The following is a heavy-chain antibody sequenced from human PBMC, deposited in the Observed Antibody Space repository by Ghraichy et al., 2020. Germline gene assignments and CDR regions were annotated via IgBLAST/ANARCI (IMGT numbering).Heavy chain of an antibody. CDR2: INHSGST. V-gene: IGHV4-34*01. D-gene: IGHD6-13*01. CDR1: GGSFSGYY. CDR3: ARGYSSSWHGAYYYYGMDV. J-gene: IGHJ6*02. Sequence: SETLSLTCAVYGGSFSGYYWSWIRQPPGKGLEWIGEINHSGSTNYNPSLKSRVTISVDTSKNQFSLKLSSVTAADTAVYYCARGYSSSWHGAYYYYGMDVWGQGTTVTVSS.